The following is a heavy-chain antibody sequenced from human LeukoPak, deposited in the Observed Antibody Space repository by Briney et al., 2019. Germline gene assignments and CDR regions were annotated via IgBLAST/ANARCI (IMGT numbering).Heavy chain of an antibody. CDR2: INPSGGST. CDR1: GYSFTNYS. Sequence: GASVKVSCKASGYSFTNYSVHWVRQAPGQGLEWMGIINPSGGSTSYAQKFQGRVTMTRDTSTSTVYMELSSLRSEDTAVYYCARDAIVGANGYMDVWGKGTTVTVSS. V-gene: IGHV1-46*01. D-gene: IGHD1-26*01. CDR3: ARDAIVGANGYMDV. J-gene: IGHJ6*03.